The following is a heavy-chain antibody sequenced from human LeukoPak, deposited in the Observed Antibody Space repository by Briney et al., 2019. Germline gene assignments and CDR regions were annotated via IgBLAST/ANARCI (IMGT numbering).Heavy chain of an antibody. D-gene: IGHD6-13*01. CDR2: IIDTGST. CDR1: DGSFSGYY. CDR3: ARGAAGTFDP. Sequence: PSETLTLTCAVYDGSFSGYYWTWIRQPPGKGLEWIGEIIDTGSTKYNSSLKSRVTISVDTSKNQFSLKLSSVTAADTAVYYCARGAAGTFDPWGQGTLVTVSS. V-gene: IGHV4-34*01. J-gene: IGHJ5*02.